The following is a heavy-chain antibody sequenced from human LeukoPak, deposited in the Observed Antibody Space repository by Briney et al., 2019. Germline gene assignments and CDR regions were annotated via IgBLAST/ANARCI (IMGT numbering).Heavy chain of an antibody. Sequence: PSETLSLTCTVSGDSISSSPYYWGWIRQPPGKGLEWIASMGSNGNTYYNASLKSRATISIDTSKNQFSLKLSPVTAADTAVYYGARGQFKPQRLQRTGSRYYYYMYVWGKGNTVTVSS. CDR3: ARGQFKPQRLQRTGSRYYYYMYV. CDR1: GDSISSSPYY. D-gene: IGHD6-25*01. J-gene: IGHJ6*03. V-gene: IGHV4-39*01. CDR2: MGSNGNT.